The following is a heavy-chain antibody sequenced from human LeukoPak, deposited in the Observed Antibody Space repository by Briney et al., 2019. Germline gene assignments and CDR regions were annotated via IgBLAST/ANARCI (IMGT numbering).Heavy chain of an antibody. J-gene: IGHJ4*02. V-gene: IGHV4-39*02. Sequence: SETLSLTCSVSGGSISPSGYYWAWIRLPPGKGLEWIASINYSGTTFYNPSLKSRVTMSIDTSENYFSMRLTSVTAADTAVYYCAKTGDESGGYYRYWGQGTLVTVSS. CDR3: AKTGDESGGYYRY. CDR1: GGSISPSGYY. D-gene: IGHD3-22*01. CDR2: INYSGTT.